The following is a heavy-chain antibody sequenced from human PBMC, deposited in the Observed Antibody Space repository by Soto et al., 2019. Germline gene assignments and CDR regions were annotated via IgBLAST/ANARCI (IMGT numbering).Heavy chain of an antibody. CDR1: GGSISSGGYY. CDR2: IYYSGST. CDR3: ARDLGRNYYDSSGYKYYFDY. V-gene: IGHV4-31*03. Sequence: SETLSLTCTVSGGSISSGGYYWSWIRQHPGKGLEWIGYIYYSGSTYYNPSLKSRVTISVDTSKNQFSLKLSSVTAADTAVYYCARDLGRNYYDSSGYKYYFDYWGQGTLVTVSS. J-gene: IGHJ4*02. D-gene: IGHD3-22*01.